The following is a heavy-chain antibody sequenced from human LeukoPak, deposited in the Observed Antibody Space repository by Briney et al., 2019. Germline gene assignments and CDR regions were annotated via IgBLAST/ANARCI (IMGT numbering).Heavy chain of an antibody. CDR3: ARIGGGGFDY. J-gene: IGHJ4*02. D-gene: IGHD3-16*01. CDR2: INHSGST. CDR1: GGAFSGYC. V-gene: IGHV4-34*01. Sequence: SETLSLTCAVYGGAFSGYCWSWIRQPPGKGLEWIGEINHSGSTNYNPSLKSRVTISVDTSKNQFSLKLSSVTAADTAVYYCARIGGGGFDYWGQGTLVTVSS.